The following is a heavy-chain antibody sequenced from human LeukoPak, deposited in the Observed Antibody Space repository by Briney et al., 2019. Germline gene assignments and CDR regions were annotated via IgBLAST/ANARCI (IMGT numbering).Heavy chain of an antibody. Sequence: GGSLRLSCAASGFTVSSSYMSWVRQAPGKGLEWVSLINSGGSTYYADSVKGRFTISRDNSKNTMYLQMNSLRAEDTAVYYCARAFGGSGYYPARYGMDVWGQGTTVTVSS. D-gene: IGHD3-3*01. CDR3: ARAFGGSGYYPARYGMDV. J-gene: IGHJ6*02. CDR1: GFTVSSSY. CDR2: INSGGST. V-gene: IGHV3-66*01.